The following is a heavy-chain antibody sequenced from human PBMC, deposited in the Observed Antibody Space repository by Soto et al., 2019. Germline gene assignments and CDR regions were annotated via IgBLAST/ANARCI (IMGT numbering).Heavy chain of an antibody. CDR3: ARDFFDSSDYTTNWFDP. CDR2: IYHTGNA. D-gene: IGHD3-22*01. Sequence: PSETLSLACSVSGDSISSSPFYWAWIRQPPGEGLEWIGSIYHTGNAYYNPSLKSRVTISVDTSKNQFSLKLTSVTAADAALYYCARDFFDSSDYTTNWFDPWGQGTLVTVSS. V-gene: IGHV4-39*01. J-gene: IGHJ5*02. CDR1: GDSISSSPFY.